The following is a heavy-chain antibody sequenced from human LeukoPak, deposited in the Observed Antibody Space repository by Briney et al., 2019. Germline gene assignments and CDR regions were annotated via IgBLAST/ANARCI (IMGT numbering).Heavy chain of an antibody. J-gene: IGHJ4*02. CDR2: ISGSGGST. V-gene: IGHV3-23*01. CDR1: GFTFSSYG. Sequence: GSLRLSCAASGFTFSSYGMHWVRQAPGKGLEWVSAISGSGGSTYYADSVKGRFTISRDNSKNTLYLQMNSLRAEDTAVYYRAKDVAVAGMSFDYWGQGTLVTVSS. D-gene: IGHD6-19*01. CDR3: AKDVAVAGMSFDY.